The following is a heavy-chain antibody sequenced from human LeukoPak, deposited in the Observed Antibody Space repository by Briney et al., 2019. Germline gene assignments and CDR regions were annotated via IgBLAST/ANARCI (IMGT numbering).Heavy chain of an antibody. J-gene: IGHJ4*02. Sequence: GGSLRLSCVGSGFSFSSYAMSWVRQAPGKGLEWVSVITNGGGTYYSDSVKGRFTISRDDSKNTLYLQMNSLRAEDTAVYYCAKDLGRYRNNYFDYWGQGTLVTVSS. CDR3: AKDLGRYRNNYFDY. CDR2: ITNGGGT. D-gene: IGHD1-26*01. V-gene: IGHV3-23*01. CDR1: GFSFSSYA.